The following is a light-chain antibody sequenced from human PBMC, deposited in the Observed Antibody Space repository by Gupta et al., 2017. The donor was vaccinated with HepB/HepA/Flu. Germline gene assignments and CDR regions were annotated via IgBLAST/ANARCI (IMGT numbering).Light chain of an antibody. J-gene: IGKJ4*01. Sequence: IVLTQSPGTLSLYPGQGATLSCRASQSVTSGNVAWYQQKPGQAPRLLSYRVSTRATGVPDRFSGSGSGTDFTLTISRLEPEDVAVYYCQQFTGTPPTFGGGTKVEI. CDR3: QQFTGTPPT. V-gene: IGKV3-20*01. CDR2: RVS. CDR1: QSVTSGN.